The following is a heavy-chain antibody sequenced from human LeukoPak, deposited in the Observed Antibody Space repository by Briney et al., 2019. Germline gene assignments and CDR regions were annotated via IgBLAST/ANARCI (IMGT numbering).Heavy chain of an antibody. D-gene: IGHD3-3*01. CDR3: AKVYDFWSGYPDY. CDR2: ISSSSSTI. CDR1: GFTFSSYS. J-gene: IGHJ4*02. V-gene: IGHV3-48*01. Sequence: GGSLRLSCAASGFTFSSYSMNWFRQAPGKGLEWVSYISSSSSTIYYADSVKGRFTISRDNAKNTLYLQMNSLRAEDTAVYYCAKVYDFWSGYPDYWGQGTLVTVSS.